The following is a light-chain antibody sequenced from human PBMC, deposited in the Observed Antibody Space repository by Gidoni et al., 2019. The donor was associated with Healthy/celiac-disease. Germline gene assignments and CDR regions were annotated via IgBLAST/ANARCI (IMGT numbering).Light chain of an antibody. CDR1: QSISSY. J-gene: IGKJ1*01. CDR3: QQSYSTPRT. Sequence: DIQMTQSPSSLSASVGDRVPITCRASQSISSYLNWYQHKPGKAPKLLIYAASSLQSGVPSRFSGSGSVSDFTLTNSSLQPEDFATYYCQQSYSTPRTFGQGTKVEIK. CDR2: AAS. V-gene: IGKV1-39*01.